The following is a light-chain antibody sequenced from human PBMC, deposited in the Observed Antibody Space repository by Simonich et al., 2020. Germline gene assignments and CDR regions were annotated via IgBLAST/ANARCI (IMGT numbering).Light chain of an antibody. V-gene: IGKV4-1*01. Sequence: DIVMTQSPDSLAVSLGERAPINCKSSQSVLYSSNNKNYLAWYQQKPGPPPKMLIYWASTLESGVPDRFSGSGSGTDFTLTISSLQAEDVAVYYCQQYYSTPYTFGQGTKLEIK. CDR2: WAS. CDR3: QQYYSTPYT. J-gene: IGKJ2*01. CDR1: QSVLYSSNNKNY.